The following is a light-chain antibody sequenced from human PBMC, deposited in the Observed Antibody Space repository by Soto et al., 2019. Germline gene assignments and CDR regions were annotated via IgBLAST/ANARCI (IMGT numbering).Light chain of an antibody. CDR2: ENS. Sequence: QSVLTQPPSVSAAPGQKVTISCSGSRTNIGNNYVSWYQQLPGTAPKLLIYENSERPSGIPDRFSGSKSGTSATLGITGLLTGDEADYYCGTWDNSLSAWVFGGGTQLTVL. CDR3: GTWDNSLSAWV. J-gene: IGLJ3*02. CDR1: RTNIGNNY. V-gene: IGLV1-51*02.